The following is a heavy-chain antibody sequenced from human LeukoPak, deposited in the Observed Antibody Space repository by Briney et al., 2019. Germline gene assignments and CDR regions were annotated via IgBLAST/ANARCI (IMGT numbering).Heavy chain of an antibody. J-gene: IGHJ6*03. CDR2: INPNSGGT. Sequence: ASVKVSCKASGYTFTAYYMHWVRQAPGQGLEWMGWINPNSGGTNYAQKFQGRVTMTRDTSISTAYMELSRLRSDDTAVYYCARQAVANYYYMDVWGKGTTVTVSS. CDR1: GYTFTAYY. V-gene: IGHV1-2*02. CDR3: ARQAVANYYYMDV. D-gene: IGHD6-19*01.